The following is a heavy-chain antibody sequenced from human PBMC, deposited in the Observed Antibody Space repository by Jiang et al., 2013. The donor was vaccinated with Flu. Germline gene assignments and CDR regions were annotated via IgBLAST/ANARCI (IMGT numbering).Heavy chain of an antibody. CDR1: GGSFSGYY. CDR3: ARSGYSYGYGY. V-gene: IGHV4-34*01. CDR2: INHSGST. J-gene: IGHJ4*02. D-gene: IGHD5-18*01. Sequence: LLKPSETLSLTCAVYGGSFSGYYWSWIRQPPGKGLEWIGEINHSGSTNYNPSLKSRVTISVDTSKNQFSLKLSSVTAADTAVYYCARSGYSYGYGYWGQGTLVTVSS.